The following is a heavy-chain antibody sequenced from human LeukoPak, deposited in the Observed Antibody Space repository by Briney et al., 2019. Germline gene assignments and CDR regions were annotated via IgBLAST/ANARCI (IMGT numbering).Heavy chain of an antibody. Sequence: SSVNLSCKSSGATFSICAYNWGWIGPGPGLGLKWIVILMYGAANYAQKFQGRVTITEDKSSSTAYMDLSSLRSDDTAVYYCARENGRTRVAVVSPSGAFDIWGQGTMVTVSS. CDR2: VILMYGAA. D-gene: IGHD3-22*01. V-gene: IGHV1-69*06. CDR3: ARENGRTRVAVVSPSGAFDI. CDR1: GATFSICA. J-gene: IGHJ3*02.